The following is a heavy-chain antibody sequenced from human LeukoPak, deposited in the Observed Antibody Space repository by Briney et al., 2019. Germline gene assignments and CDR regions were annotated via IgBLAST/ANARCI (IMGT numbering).Heavy chain of an antibody. CDR1: GDTFSSYA. CDR3: ARDFGEAIQLWLGPNTYYYYYGMDV. Sequence: ASVKVSCKASGDTFSSYAISWVRQAPGQGLEWTGGIIPIFGTANYAQKFQGRVTITADESTSTAYMELSSLRSEDTTVYYCARDFGEAIQLWLGPNTYYYYYGMDVWGQGTTVTVSS. D-gene: IGHD5-18*01. J-gene: IGHJ6*02. CDR2: IIPIFGTA. V-gene: IGHV1-69*13.